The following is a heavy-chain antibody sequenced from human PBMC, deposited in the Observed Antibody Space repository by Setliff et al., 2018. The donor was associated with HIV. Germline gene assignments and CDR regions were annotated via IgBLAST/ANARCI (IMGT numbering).Heavy chain of an antibody. CDR2: IYNRGST. V-gene: IGHV4-38-2*02. J-gene: IGHJ4*02. Sequence: KTSETLSLTCAVSGYAISSGYYWGWTRRPPGKGLEWIGSIYNRGSTYYNPSLKSRVTISVDTSKNQFSLKLSSVTAADTAVYYCARELLRSWDGSENSYKPYYFDYWGQGTLVTVSS. CDR3: ARELLRSWDGSENSYKPYYFDY. D-gene: IGHD3-10*01. CDR1: GYAISSGYY.